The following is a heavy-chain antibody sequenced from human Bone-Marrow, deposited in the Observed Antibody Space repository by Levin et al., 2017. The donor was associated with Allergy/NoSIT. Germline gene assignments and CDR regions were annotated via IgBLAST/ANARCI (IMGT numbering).Heavy chain of an antibody. CDR3: ARILAGRYTGLNNAGIDV. D-gene: IGHD3-10*01. CDR2: IDWDNDK. Sequence: SGPTLVKPTQTLTLTCTVSGISLSTRGMCVSWIRPPPGKAPEWLARIDWDNDKHYSSSLRTRLTISKDTSTNQVVLIMTNMDLVDTGTYFCARILAGRYTGLNNAGIDVWGQGTTVTVSS. V-gene: IGHV2-70*11. CDR1: GISLSTRGMC. J-gene: IGHJ6*02.